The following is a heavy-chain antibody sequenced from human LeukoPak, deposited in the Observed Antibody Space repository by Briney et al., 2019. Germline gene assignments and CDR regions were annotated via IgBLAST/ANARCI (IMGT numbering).Heavy chain of an antibody. CDR1: GFTFSTYN. V-gene: IGHV3-21*01. Sequence: GGSLRLFCAASGFTFSTYNMNWVRQPPGKGLEWVSSISSSSSYMYYADSVKGRFTISRDNAKNSLYLQMNSLRAEDTAVYYCARDVAGNIGYWGQGTLVTVSS. CDR3: ARDVAGNIGY. D-gene: IGHD6-19*01. J-gene: IGHJ4*02. CDR2: ISSSSSYM.